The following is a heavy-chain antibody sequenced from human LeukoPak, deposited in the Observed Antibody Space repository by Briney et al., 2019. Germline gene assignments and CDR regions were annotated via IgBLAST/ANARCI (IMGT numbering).Heavy chain of an antibody. D-gene: IGHD4-17*01. CDR3: ARGPQGVTRPEY. V-gene: IGHV4-39*01. Sequence: SEALSLTCTVSGGSISSSTYFWGWIRQPPGKGLEWIGTIYYTGSTYYNPSLKSRVTISVDTSKNQFSLKVRSVTAADTAVYYCARGPQGVTRPEYWGQGTLVTVSS. CDR2: IYYTGST. CDR1: GGSISSSTYF. J-gene: IGHJ4*02.